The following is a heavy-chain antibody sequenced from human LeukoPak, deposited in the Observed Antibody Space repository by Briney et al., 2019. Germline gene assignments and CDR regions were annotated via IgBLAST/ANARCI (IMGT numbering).Heavy chain of an antibody. CDR2: IYYSEST. CDR1: GGSISSSSYY. J-gene: IGHJ4*02. CDR3: ARGSSGYYYYYFDY. D-gene: IGHD3-22*01. V-gene: IGHV4-39*07. Sequence: SETLSLTCTVSGGSISSSSYYWGWIRQPPGKGLEWIGRIYYSESTYYNPSPKSRVTISVDTSKNQFSLKLSSVSAADAAVYYCARGSSGYYYYYFDYWGQGTLVTVSS.